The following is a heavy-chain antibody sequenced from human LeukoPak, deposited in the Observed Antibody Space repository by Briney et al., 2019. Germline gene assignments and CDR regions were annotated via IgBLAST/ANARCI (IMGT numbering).Heavy chain of an antibody. D-gene: IGHD3-10*01. V-gene: IGHV3-23*01. CDR2: IRGSGGST. J-gene: IGHJ4*02. CDR1: GFTFSSYA. CDR3: AKDQSGLGTDY. Sequence: GGSLRLSCAASGFTFSSYAMSWVRQAPGKGLGWVSAIRGSGGSTYYADSVKGRFTISRDNSKNTLYLQMNSLRAEDTAVYYCAKDQSGLGTDYWGQGTLVTVSS.